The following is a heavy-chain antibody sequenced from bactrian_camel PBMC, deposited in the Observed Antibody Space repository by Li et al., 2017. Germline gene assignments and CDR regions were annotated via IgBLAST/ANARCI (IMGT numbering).Heavy chain of an antibody. D-gene: IGHD2*01. V-gene: IGHV3S53*01. J-gene: IGHJ4*01. CDR3: AIKRWCLPNPTYPTEYSD. CDR1: NMYSRYC. Sequence: HVQLVESGGGSVQAGGSLRLSCATSNMYSRYCMGWFRQVPGKEREGVATIDSDGVTSYADSAKGRFTVSQDNAANILYLEMNSLKPEDTAVYSCAIKRWCLPNPTYPTEYSDWGRGTQVTVS. CDR2: IDSDGVT.